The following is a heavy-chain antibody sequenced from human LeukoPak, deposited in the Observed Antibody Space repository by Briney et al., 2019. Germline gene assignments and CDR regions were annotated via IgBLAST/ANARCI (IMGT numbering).Heavy chain of an antibody. CDR1: GGSFSGYY. J-gene: IGHJ4*02. D-gene: IGHD2-2*02. V-gene: IGHV4-34*01. CDR3: ARDPLPDCSSTSCYTI. CDR2: INHSGST. Sequence: SETLSLTCAVYGGSFSGYYWSWIRQPPGKGLEWIGEINHSGSTNYNPSLKSRVTISVDTSKNQFSLKLSSVTAADTAVYYCARDPLPDCSSTSCYTIWGQGTLVTVSS.